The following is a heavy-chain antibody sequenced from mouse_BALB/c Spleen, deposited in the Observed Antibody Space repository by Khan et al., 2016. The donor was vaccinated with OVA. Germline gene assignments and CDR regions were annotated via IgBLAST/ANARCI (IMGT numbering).Heavy chain of an antibody. Sequence: EVELVESGGGLVQPGGSLKLSCAASGFTFSSYGMSWVRQTPDKRLELVATINSNGGTSYYADSVKGRFTISRDNAKNTLHLQMSSLKSEDTAMYYCASAYYRCDEGYWYFGVWGAGTTVTVSS. CDR1: GFTFSSYG. J-gene: IGHJ1*01. V-gene: IGHV5-6-3*01. CDR3: ASAYYRCDEGYWYFGV. CDR2: INSNGGTS. D-gene: IGHD2-14*01.